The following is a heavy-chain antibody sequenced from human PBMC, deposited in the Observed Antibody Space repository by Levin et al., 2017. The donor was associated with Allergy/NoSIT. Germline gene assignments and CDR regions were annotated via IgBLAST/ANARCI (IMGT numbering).Heavy chain of an antibody. CDR1: GFTFSSYA. CDR2: ISYDGSNK. J-gene: IGHJ4*02. Sequence: SCAASGFTFSSYAMHWVRQAPGKGLEWVAVISYDGSNKYYADSVKGRFTISRDNSKNTLYLQMNSLRAEDTAVYYCARWGGFTAMDFDYWGQGTLVTVSS. CDR3: ARWGGFTAMDFDY. D-gene: IGHD5-18*01. V-gene: IGHV3-30-3*01.